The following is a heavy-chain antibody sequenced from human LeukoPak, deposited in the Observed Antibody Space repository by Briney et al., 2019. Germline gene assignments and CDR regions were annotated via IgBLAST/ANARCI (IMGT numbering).Heavy chain of an antibody. CDR1: GFTFSNYA. V-gene: IGHV3-23*01. CDR2: ISGSGGTT. Sequence: GGSLRLSCAASGFTFSNYAMSWVRQAPGKGLEWVSVISGSGGTTYSADSVKGRFTVSRDNSKNTLYLQMNSLRDEDTALYYCAKDPSGTYCGDYWGQGTLVTVSS. D-gene: IGHD1-26*01. J-gene: IGHJ4*02. CDR3: AKDPSGTYCGDY.